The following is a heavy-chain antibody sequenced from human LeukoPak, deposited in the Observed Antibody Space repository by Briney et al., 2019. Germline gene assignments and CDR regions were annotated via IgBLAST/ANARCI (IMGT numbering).Heavy chain of an antibody. CDR2: ITWDGGRT. V-gene: IGHV3-43D*03. D-gene: IGHD3-10*01. CDR1: GFTFDDYA. CDR3: AKGPQRYGSGILGDS. Sequence: GRSLRLSCAASGFTFDDYAMYWVRQAPGKGLEWVALITWDGGRTYYGDSVKGRFTVSRDNSKNSLFLQMNSLRTEDTALYYCAKGPQRYGSGILGDSWGQGTLVTVSS. J-gene: IGHJ5*02.